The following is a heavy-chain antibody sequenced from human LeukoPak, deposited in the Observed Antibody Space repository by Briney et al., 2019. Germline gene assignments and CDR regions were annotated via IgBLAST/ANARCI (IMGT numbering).Heavy chain of an antibody. CDR1: GGTFSNYT. D-gene: IGHD3-3*01. V-gene: IGHV7-4-1*02. CDR3: AAWSDYYVDY. CDR2: INTNTGNP. J-gene: IGHJ4*02. Sequence: ASVKVSCKASGGTFSNYTISWVRQAPGQGLEWMGWINTNTGNPTYVQGFTGRLVFSLDTSVSTAYLQISSLKAEDTAVYYCAAWSDYYVDYWGQGTLVTVSS.